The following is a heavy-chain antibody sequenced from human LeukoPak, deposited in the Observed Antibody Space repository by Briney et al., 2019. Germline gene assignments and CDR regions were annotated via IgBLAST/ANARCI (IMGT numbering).Heavy chain of an antibody. CDR2: INHSGST. D-gene: IGHD2-2*01. Sequence: PSETLSLTCAVYGGSFSGYYWSWLRQPPGKGLEWIGEINHSGSTNYNPSLKSRVTISVDTSKNQFSLKLSSVTAADTAVYYCARVVCSSTSCYPFDYWGQGTLVTVSS. J-gene: IGHJ4*02. CDR1: GGSFSGYY. V-gene: IGHV4-34*01. CDR3: ARVVCSSTSCYPFDY.